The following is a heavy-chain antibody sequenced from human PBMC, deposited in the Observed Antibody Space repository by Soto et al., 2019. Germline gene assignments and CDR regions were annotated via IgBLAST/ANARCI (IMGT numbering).Heavy chain of an antibody. V-gene: IGHV3-23*01. Sequence: EVQVLESGGGLVQPGGSLRLSCVASGFTVSRNDMSWVRQAPGKGLERVSGISGSGGSTYYADSVKGRFSISRDNSKNTLYLQMNSLRGEDTAVYYCTKGIRVRPFDYWGKGALVTVSS. D-gene: IGHD3-10*01. CDR1: GFTVSRND. J-gene: IGHJ4*02. CDR3: TKGIRVRPFDY. CDR2: ISGSGGST.